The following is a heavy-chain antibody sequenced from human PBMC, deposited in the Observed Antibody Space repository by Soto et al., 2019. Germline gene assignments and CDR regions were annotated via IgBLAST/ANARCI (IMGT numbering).Heavy chain of an antibody. J-gene: IGHJ4*02. CDR1: GDTFTTYD. D-gene: IGHD3-10*01. CDR2: INPNSGNI. CDR3: ARGRASGSYYLLDY. Sequence: ASVKVSCKASGDTFTTYDINWVRQATGHGLEWMGWINPNSGNIGYAQKFQGRVTMTRDTAIRTAYMEVSSLRSDDTAVYYCARGRASGSYYLLDYWGQGTLVTVSS. V-gene: IGHV1-8*01.